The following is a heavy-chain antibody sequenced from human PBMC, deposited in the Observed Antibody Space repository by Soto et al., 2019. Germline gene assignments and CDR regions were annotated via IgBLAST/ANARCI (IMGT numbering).Heavy chain of an antibody. D-gene: IGHD3-10*01. V-gene: IGHV3-23*01. J-gene: IGHJ6*02. CDR1: GFTFSSYA. CDR3: ASVNWGSGSYYNSFYYSYGMDV. CDR2: ISGSGGST. Sequence: PGGSLRLSCAASGFTFSSYAMSWVRQAPGKGLEWVSAISGSGGSTYYADSVKGRFTISRDNSKNTLYLQMNSLRAEDTAVYYCASVNWGSGSYYNSFYYSYGMDVWGQGTTVTVSS.